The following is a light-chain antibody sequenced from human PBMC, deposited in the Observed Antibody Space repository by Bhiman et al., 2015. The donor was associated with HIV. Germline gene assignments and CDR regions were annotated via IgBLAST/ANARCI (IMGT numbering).Light chain of an antibody. CDR1: SSNIGAGHD. Sequence: QSVLTQPPSVSGAPGQRVTISCTGSSSNIGAGHDVHWYQQVPGTAPKLLMYGNINRPSGVPDRFSGSQSGTSASLAITGLQAEDEADYYCQSYDSSLRAWVFGGGTKLTVL. J-gene: IGLJ3*02. CDR2: GNI. CDR3: QSYDSSLRAWV. V-gene: IGLV1-40*01.